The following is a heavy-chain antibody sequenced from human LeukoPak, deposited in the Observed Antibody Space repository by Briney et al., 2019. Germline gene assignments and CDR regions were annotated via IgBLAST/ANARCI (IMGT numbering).Heavy chain of an antibody. CDR1: GFTFSSYA. D-gene: IGHD6-13*01. CDR3: AKTADSSWYVRWPHYFDY. J-gene: IGHJ4*02. Sequence: GGSLRLSCAASGFTFSSYAMHWVRQAPGKGLEWVSAISGSGGSTYYADSVKGRFTISRDNSKNTLYLQMNSLRAEDTAVYYCAKTADSSWYVRWPHYFDYWGQGTLVTVSS. CDR2: ISGSGGST. V-gene: IGHV3-23*01.